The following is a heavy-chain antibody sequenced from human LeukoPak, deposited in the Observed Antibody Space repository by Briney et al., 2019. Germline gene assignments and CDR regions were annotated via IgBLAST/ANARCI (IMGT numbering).Heavy chain of an antibody. D-gene: IGHD2-2*01. V-gene: IGHV3-23*01. J-gene: IGHJ5*02. CDR2: ISRTAYNT. Sequence: PGGPLRLSCAASGFTFSTSAMSWVHPAPGKGLEWVSGISRTAYNTDYADSAKGRFTISRDNSKNTRYLQMNSLRAEDTAVYYCAKDRSTSCYLCGGFDTWGQGTLVTVSS. CDR1: GFTFSTSA. CDR3: AKDRSTSCYLCGGFDT.